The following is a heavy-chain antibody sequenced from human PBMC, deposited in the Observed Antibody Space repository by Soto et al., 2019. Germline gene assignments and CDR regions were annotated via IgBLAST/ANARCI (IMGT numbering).Heavy chain of an antibody. J-gene: IGHJ4*02. CDR1: GFTVSNNY. D-gene: IGHD3-16*01. Sequence: EVQLVESGGGLIQPGGSLRLSCAVSGFTVSNNYMSWVRQAPGKGLEGVSVIYSGGYTAYGDSVKGRFTISRDNSKNTLFLQIKGLSPADPAVFYWGPLGGGGGYWGQGTLVTVSS. CDR3: GPLGGGGGY. CDR2: IYSGGYT. V-gene: IGHV3-53*01.